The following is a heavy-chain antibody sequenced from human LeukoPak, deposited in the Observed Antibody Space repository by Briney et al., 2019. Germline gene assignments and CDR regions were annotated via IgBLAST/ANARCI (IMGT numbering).Heavy chain of an antibody. V-gene: IGHV3-11*05. CDR3: ARGRRWIAAVGPDY. Sequence: GGSLRPSCAASGFSFSDYYMSWIRQAPGKGLEWLSYISSSSSYTNYADSVKGRFTISRDNAKNSLNLQMNSLRAEDTAVYYCARGRRWIAAVGPDYWGQGTLVTVSS. CDR2: ISSSSSYT. CDR1: GFSFSDYY. J-gene: IGHJ4*02. D-gene: IGHD6-13*01.